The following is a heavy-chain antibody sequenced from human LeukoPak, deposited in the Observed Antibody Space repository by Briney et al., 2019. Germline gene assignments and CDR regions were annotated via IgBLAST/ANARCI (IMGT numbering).Heavy chain of an antibody. CDR2: ISGSDDYT. D-gene: IGHD3-22*01. V-gene: IGHV3-23*01. Sequence: GGSLRLSCAASGFTFSNYAMSWVRQAPGKGLKWVSAISGSDDYTYYADSVKGRFTISRDNSKNTLYLQMNSLRAEDTAVYYCAKSWCYDSSGYYPFDYWGQGTLVTVSS. J-gene: IGHJ4*02. CDR1: GFTFSNYA. CDR3: AKSWCYDSSGYYPFDY.